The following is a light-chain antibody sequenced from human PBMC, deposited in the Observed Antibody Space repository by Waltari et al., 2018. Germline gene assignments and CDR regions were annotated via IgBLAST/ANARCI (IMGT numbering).Light chain of an antibody. J-gene: IGKJ1*01. CDR2: WAS. CDR1: QSVLYSSNNKSY. Sequence: DIVMTQSPDSLAVSLGERATINCKSSQSVLYSSNNKSYLAWYQQKPGQSPKLLIYWASTRESGVPDRFSGSGSGTAFTLTISSLQAEDVAVYYCQQYYTTPWTFGQGTKVEIK. CDR3: QQYYTTPWT. V-gene: IGKV4-1*01.